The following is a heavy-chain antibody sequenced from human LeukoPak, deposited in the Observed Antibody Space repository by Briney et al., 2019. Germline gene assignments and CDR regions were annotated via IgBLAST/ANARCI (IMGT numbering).Heavy chain of an antibody. V-gene: IGHV3-30*18. CDR1: GFTFSSYG. CDR3: ANYGSGSYYKKSPGAFDI. Sequence: GGSLRLSCAASGFTFSSYGMHRVRQAPGKGLEWVAVISYDGSNKYYADSVKGRFTISRDNSKNTLYLQVNSLRAEDTAVYYCANYGSGSYYKKSPGAFDIWGQGTMVTVSS. CDR2: ISYDGSNK. D-gene: IGHD3-10*01. J-gene: IGHJ3*02.